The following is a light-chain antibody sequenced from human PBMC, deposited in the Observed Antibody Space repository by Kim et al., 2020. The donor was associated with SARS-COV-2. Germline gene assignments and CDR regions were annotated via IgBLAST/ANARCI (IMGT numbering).Light chain of an antibody. CDR1: QSISSW. J-gene: IGKJ2*01. Sequence: DIQMTQSPSTLSASVGDRVTITCRASQSISSWLAWYQQKPGKAPNLLIYKASSLEGGVPSRFSGGGSGTEFTLTISSLQPDDFATYYCQQYNTYPYTFGQGTKLEI. CDR2: KAS. CDR3: QQYNTYPYT. V-gene: IGKV1-5*03.